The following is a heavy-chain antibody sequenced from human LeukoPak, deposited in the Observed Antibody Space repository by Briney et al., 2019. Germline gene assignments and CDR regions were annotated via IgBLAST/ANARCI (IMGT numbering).Heavy chain of an antibody. V-gene: IGHV4-59*01. J-gene: IGHJ5*02. CDR1: GGSINSYY. CDR3: ARLGLGDEACWFDP. D-gene: IGHD3-10*01. Sequence: PSETLSLTCTVSGGSINSYYWSWIRQPPGKGLEWIGFVYYSGRTNYNPSLKSRVTMSVDTSKSQFSLRLSSVTAVDTAMYYCARLGLGDEACWFDPWGQGTLVTVPS. CDR2: VYYSGRT.